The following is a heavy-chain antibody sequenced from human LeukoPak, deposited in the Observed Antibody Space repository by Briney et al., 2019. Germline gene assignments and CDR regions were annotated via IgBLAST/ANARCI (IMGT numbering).Heavy chain of an antibody. D-gene: IGHD2-8*01. J-gene: IGHJ6*02. Sequence: GESLKISCKGSGYSFTSYWIGWVRQMPGKGLEWMGIIYPGDSDTRYSPSFQGQVTISADKSISTAYLQWSSLKASDTAMYYCASGAGIVLMVYPGPPPLYGMDVWGQGTTVTVSS. CDR3: ASGAGIVLMVYPGPPPLYGMDV. CDR1: GYSFTSYW. V-gene: IGHV5-51*01. CDR2: IYPGDSDT.